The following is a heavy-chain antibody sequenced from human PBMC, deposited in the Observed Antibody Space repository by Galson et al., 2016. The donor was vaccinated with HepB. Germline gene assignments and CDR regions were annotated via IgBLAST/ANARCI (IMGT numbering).Heavy chain of an antibody. CDR2: IYYFGST. Sequence: WRWMRQPPGKGLEWIGYIYYFGSTNYNPSLQSRVTISVDTSKTQFSLQVTSVTAADTAVYYCARSLYYDFWSGLGSGFDPWGQGTLVTVSS. V-gene: IGHV4-59*01. D-gene: IGHD3-3*01. CDR3: ARSLYYDFWSGLGSGFDP. J-gene: IGHJ5*02.